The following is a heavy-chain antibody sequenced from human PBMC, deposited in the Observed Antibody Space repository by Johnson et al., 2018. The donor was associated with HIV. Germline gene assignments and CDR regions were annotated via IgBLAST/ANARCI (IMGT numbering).Heavy chain of an antibody. D-gene: IGHD6-13*01. CDR3: SRPWGASSSPDSFDL. V-gene: IGHV3-23*04. J-gene: IGHJ3*01. Sequence: EMQLVESGGGLVQPGRSLRLSCAASGFTFSSYAMSWVRQAPGKGLEWVSGISGSGGSTNYADSVKGRFTISRDNSKNTLYLQMNSLRAEDTAVYYCSRPWGASSSPDSFDLWGQGTMVTVSS. CDR1: GFTFSSYA. CDR2: ISGSGGST.